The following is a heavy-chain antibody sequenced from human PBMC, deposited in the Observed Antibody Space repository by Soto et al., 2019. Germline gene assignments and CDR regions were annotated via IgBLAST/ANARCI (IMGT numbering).Heavy chain of an antibody. CDR3: ARSQGSSTSLEIYYYYYYGMDV. Sequence: QVQLVQSGAEVKKPGSSVKVSCKASGDTFSSYAISWVRQAPGQGLEWMGGIIPISGTANYAQKFQGRVTITADESRSTADMALSSLRAEDTAVYYCARSQGSSTSLEIYYYYYYGMDVWGQGTTVTVS. CDR1: GDTFSSYA. V-gene: IGHV1-69*01. D-gene: IGHD2-2*01. CDR2: IIPISGTA. J-gene: IGHJ6*02.